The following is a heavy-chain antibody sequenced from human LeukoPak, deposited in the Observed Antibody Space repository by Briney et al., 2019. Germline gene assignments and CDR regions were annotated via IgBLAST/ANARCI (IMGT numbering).Heavy chain of an antibody. CDR2: IRYDGSNK. Sequence: GGSLRLSCAASGFTFSNCGMHWVRQAPGKGLEWVAFIRYDGSNKYYADSVKGRFTISRDNSKNTLYLQMNSLRAEDTAVYYCAKDVAHYMDVWGKGTTVTVSS. CDR3: AKDVAHYMDV. CDR1: GFTFSNCG. J-gene: IGHJ6*03. V-gene: IGHV3-30*02.